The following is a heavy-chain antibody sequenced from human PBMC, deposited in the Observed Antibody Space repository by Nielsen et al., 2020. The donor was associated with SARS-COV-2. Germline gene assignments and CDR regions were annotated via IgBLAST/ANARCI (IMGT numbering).Heavy chain of an antibody. V-gene: IGHV3-30*03. J-gene: IGHJ4*02. Sequence: GGSLRLSCAASGFTFSSYGMLWVRQAPGKGLEWVAVISYDGSNKYYADSVKGRFTISRDNSKNTLYVQMNSLRAEDTAVYYCARANGGSYYGALDYWGQGTLVTVSS. D-gene: IGHD1-26*01. CDR1: GFTFSSYG. CDR2: ISYDGSNK. CDR3: ARANGGSYYGALDY.